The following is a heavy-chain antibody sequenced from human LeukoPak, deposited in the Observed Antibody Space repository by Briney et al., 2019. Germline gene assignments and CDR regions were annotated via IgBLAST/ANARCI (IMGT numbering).Heavy chain of an antibody. J-gene: IGHJ4*02. D-gene: IGHD6-19*01. Sequence: SETLSLTCTVSGGSISSYYWSWIRQPPGKGLEWIGSLYNSGTTNYNPSLNSRVTISVDTSKNQFSLKMISVTAADTAVYYCANGAQWLAFDYWGQGTLVTVSS. CDR2: LYNSGTT. V-gene: IGHV4-4*08. CDR3: ANGAQWLAFDY. CDR1: GGSISSYY.